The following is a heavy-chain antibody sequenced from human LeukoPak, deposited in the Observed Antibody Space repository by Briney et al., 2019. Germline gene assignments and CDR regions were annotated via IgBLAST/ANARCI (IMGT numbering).Heavy chain of an antibody. CDR2: IYSGGSA. J-gene: IGHJ4*02. D-gene: IGHD2/OR15-2a*01. CDR3: ASRMTF. V-gene: IGHV3-53*04. CDR1: GVNVSNDY. Sequence: GGSLRLSCVASGVNVSNDYMSWVRQAPGKGLQWVSLIYSGGSAYYADSVKGRFTIYRHSSKNTLYLQMSRLRTEDTAIYFCASRMTFGGPGTLVTVSS.